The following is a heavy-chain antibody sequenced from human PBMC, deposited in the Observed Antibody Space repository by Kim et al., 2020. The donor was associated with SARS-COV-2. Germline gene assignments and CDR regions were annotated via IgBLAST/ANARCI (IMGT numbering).Heavy chain of an antibody. D-gene: IGHD1-26*01. CDR3: VRDSQCAQSGNNGFFDF. V-gene: IGHV3-33*01. CDR1: GFISSNYG. Sequence: GGSLRLSCTASGFISSNYGMHWVRQAPGKGLEWVAAIWYDGSNKYYADSVKGRFTISRDNSKSTSYLQMKSLRAEDTAVYYCVRDSQCAQSGNNGFFDFWGQGTLVTVSS. J-gene: IGHJ4*02. CDR2: IWYDGSNK.